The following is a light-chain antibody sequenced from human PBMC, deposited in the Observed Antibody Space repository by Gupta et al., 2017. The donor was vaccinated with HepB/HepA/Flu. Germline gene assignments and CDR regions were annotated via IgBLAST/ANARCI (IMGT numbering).Light chain of an antibody. V-gene: IGKV3-11*01. Sequence: EIVLTQSPVTLSLSPGERATLSCRASLSVSNFLAWYQHKPGQAPRLLIYDASKRATGIPARFSGSGSGTDFTLTINSLEPEDFAVYYCQQRSDWLFTFGPGTKVDIK. CDR1: LSVSNF. CDR3: QQRSDWLFT. CDR2: DAS. J-gene: IGKJ3*01.